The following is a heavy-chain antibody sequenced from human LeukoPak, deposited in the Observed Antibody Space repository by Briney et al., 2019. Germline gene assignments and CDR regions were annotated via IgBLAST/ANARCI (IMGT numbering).Heavy chain of an antibody. CDR1: GFTFSSYS. Sequence: GGSLRLSCAASGFTFSSYSMNWVRQAPGKGLEWVSSISSSSSYIYYADSVKGRFTISRDNSKNTVYLQMNSLRAEDTAVYYCARDWNADYVFEDWGQGTLVTFSS. CDR2: ISSSSSYI. D-gene: IGHD4-17*01. CDR3: ARDWNADYVFED. V-gene: IGHV3-21*01. J-gene: IGHJ4*02.